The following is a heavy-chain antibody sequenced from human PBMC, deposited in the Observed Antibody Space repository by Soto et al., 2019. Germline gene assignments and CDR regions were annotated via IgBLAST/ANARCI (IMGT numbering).Heavy chain of an antibody. CDR1: SGSISSSNW. Sequence: QVQLQESGPGLVKPSGTLSLTCAVSSGSISSSNWWSWVRQPPGKGVEWIGEIYHSGSTNYNPYLKSRVPISVDKSKTQFSLKLSSVTAADTAVYYCATGHTYCSGGSCYHYYFEYWGQGTLVTVSS. CDR2: IYHSGST. J-gene: IGHJ4*02. CDR3: ATGHTYCSGGSCYHYYFEY. V-gene: IGHV4-4*02. D-gene: IGHD2-15*01.